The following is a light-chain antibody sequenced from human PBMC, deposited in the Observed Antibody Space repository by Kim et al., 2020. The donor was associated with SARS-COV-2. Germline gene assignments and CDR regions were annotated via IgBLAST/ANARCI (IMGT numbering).Light chain of an antibody. V-gene: IGKV3-20*01. CDR3: QQYGSSLIYS. CDR1: QSVPNNY. Sequence: SPGESATLLCRASQSVPNNYLAWYQHKPGQAPKVLIHGASSRASGIPDRFSGSGSGTDFTLTISRLEPEDVAVYYCQQYGSSLIYSFGQGTKLEI. J-gene: IGKJ2*01. CDR2: GAS.